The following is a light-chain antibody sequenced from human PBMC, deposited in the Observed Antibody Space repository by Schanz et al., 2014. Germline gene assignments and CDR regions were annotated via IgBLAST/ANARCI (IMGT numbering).Light chain of an antibody. CDR3: QQSHSSPGT. CDR1: QSISTY. CDR2: AAS. J-gene: IGKJ2*02. V-gene: IGKV1-39*01. Sequence: DIQMTQSPSSLSASVGDRVTITCRASQSISTYLNWYQHKPGKAPKLLIYAASSLQGGVPSRFSGSGSGTDFTLTISSLQPEDFATYYCQQSHSSPGTFGQGTKLEIK.